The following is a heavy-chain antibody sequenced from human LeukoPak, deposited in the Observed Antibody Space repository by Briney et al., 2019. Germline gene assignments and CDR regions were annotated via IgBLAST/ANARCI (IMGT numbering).Heavy chain of an antibody. J-gene: IGHJ4*02. Sequence: ASVKVSCKASGGTFSSYTISWVRQAPGQGLEWMGRIIPILGIANYAQKFQGRVTITADKSTSTAYMELSSLKSEDTAVYYRARDPGMTTGYWGQGTLVTVSS. CDR3: ARDPGMTTGY. CDR2: IIPILGIA. V-gene: IGHV1-69*04. CDR1: GGTFSSYT. D-gene: IGHD4-11*01.